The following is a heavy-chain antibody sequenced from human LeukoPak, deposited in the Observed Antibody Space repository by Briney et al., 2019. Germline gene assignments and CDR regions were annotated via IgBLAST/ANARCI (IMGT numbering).Heavy chain of an antibody. D-gene: IGHD6-19*01. CDR3: ARHSGSGWQALGY. CDR1: GYTFSNYG. Sequence: ASVKVSCKASGYTFSNYGISWVRQAPGLGLEWMGWASYNGNTNYAQKFQDRVTMATDTSTTTAYMELRSLESDDTAVYYCARHSGSGWQALGYWGQGTLVTVSS. CDR2: ASYNGNT. J-gene: IGHJ4*02. V-gene: IGHV1-18*04.